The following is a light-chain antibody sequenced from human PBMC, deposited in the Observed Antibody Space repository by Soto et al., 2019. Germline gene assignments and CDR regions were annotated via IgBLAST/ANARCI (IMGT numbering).Light chain of an antibody. J-gene: IGKJ4*01. Sequence: EIVLTQSPGTLSLSPGERATLSCRASQSVSSSYLAWYQQKPGQAPRLLIYGASSRATGIPDRFSGSGAGAYFNLTISRLEPADFAVYYCQQHGSSLALTFGGGTKVDIK. CDR3: QQHGSSLALT. CDR2: GAS. CDR1: QSVSSSY. V-gene: IGKV3-20*01.